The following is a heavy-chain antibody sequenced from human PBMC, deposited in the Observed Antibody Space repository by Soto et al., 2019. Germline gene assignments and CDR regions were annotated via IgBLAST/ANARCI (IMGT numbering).Heavy chain of an antibody. D-gene: IGHD1-7*01. CDR2: IYWDDDK. V-gene: IGHV2-5*02. Sequence: QITLKESGPALVKPTQTLTLTCTFSGFSLTTSGVGVGWVRQPPGKALEWLALIYWDDDKRYSPSLRSRLTITKDTSKNQVVLTMTDMDPVDTATYFCAHRLPLNSSWNCGRFAFWGQGTLVTVSS. J-gene: IGHJ4*02. CDR3: AHRLPLNSSWNCGRFAF. CDR1: GFSLTTSGVG.